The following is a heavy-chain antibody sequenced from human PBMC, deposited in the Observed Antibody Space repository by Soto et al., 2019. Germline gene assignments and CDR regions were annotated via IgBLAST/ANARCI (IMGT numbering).Heavy chain of an antibody. Sequence: EVQLVESGGGLVQPGGSLRLSCVVSGFTFSSSWMHWVRQGPGKGLVWVSRMNPDGSAINYADSVKVRFTTSRDNAKNILYLQMNSLRAEDTALYYCVTGWSEHWGQGTLVTVSS. CDR3: VTGWSEH. V-gene: IGHV3-74*01. J-gene: IGHJ1*01. D-gene: IGHD2-15*01. CDR1: GFTFSSSW. CDR2: MNPDGSAI.